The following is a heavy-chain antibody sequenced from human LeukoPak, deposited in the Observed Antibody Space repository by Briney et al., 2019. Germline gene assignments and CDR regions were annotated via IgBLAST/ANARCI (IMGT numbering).Heavy chain of an antibody. V-gene: IGHV3-74*01. J-gene: IGHJ3*01. CDR2: INTDGSRT. Sequence: GGSLRLSCAASGFTFSTYWMHWVRQAPGKGLVWVSRINTDGSRTDSVEGRFTISRDNADDSVHLQMKRLRAEDTAVYYCARDAKSEGDMGISSLDVWGQGTLVTVSS. CDR3: ARDAKSEGDMGISSLDV. D-gene: IGHD3-16*01. CDR1: GFTFSTYW.